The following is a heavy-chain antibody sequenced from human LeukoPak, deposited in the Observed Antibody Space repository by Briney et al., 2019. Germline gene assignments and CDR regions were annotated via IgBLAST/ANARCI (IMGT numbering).Heavy chain of an antibody. Sequence: PGGSLRLSCAASGFTFSSYGMHWVRQAPGKGLEWVAFIRYDGSNKYYADSVKGRFTISRDNSKNTLYLQMNSLRAEDTAVYYCARGEYEIAAAGTLPCWGQGTLVTVSS. D-gene: IGHD6-13*01. CDR1: GFTFSSYG. J-gene: IGHJ4*02. CDR2: IRYDGSNK. CDR3: ARGEYEIAAAGTLPC. V-gene: IGHV3-30*02.